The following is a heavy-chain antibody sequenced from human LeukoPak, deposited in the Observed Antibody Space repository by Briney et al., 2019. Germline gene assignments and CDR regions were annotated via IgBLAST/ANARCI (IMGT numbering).Heavy chain of an antibody. CDR3: AREGWEEIIYYYMDV. CDR1: GFTFSSYS. Sequence: AGGSLRLSCAASGFTFSSYSMNWVRQAPGKGLEWVSYISSSSSTIYYADSAKGRFTISRDNAKNSLYLQMNSLRAEDTAVYYCAREGWEEIIYYYMDVWGKGTTVTVSS. CDR2: ISSSSSTI. V-gene: IGHV3-48*04. D-gene: IGHD6-19*01. J-gene: IGHJ6*03.